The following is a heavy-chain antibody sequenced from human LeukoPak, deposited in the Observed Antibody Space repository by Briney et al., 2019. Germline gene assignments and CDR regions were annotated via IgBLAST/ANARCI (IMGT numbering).Heavy chain of an antibody. CDR3: ARVDLWGQRDFRYY. V-gene: IGHV1-69*05. CDR2: IIPIFGTA. D-gene: IGHD2/OR15-2a*01. Sequence: SVKVSCKASGGTFSSYAISWVRQAPGQGLEWMGGIIPIFGTANYAQKFQGRVTITTDESTSTAYMELSSLRSEDTAVYYCARVDLWGQRDFRYYWGQGTLVAVSS. J-gene: IGHJ4*02. CDR1: GGTFSSYA.